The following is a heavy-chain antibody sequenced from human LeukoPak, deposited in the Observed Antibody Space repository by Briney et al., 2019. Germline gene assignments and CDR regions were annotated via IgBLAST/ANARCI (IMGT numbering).Heavy chain of an antibody. V-gene: IGHV3-30*04. CDR1: GFTFSSYA. CDR3: ARDLGSSLARPFDY. CDR2: ISYDGSNK. J-gene: IGHJ4*02. D-gene: IGHD6-6*01. Sequence: GGSLRLSCAASGFTFSSYAMHWVRQAPGKGLEWVAVISYDGSNKYYADSVKGRFTISRDNSKNTLYLQMNSLRAEDTAVYYCARDLGSSLARPFDYWGQGTLVTVSS.